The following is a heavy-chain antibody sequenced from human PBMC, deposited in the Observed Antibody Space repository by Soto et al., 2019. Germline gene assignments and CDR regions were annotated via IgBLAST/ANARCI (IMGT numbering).Heavy chain of an antibody. CDR1: GGSFSGYY. CDR3: AREGWFGEPKGGDV. D-gene: IGHD3-10*01. V-gene: IGHV4-34*01. J-gene: IGHJ6*02. Sequence: QVQLQQWGAGLLKPSETLSLTCAVYGGSFSGYYWSWIRQPPGKGLEWIGEINHSGSTNYNPSLKSRVTISVDTSKYPFSLKLSSVTAAATAVYYCAREGWFGEPKGGDVWGQGTTVTVSS. CDR2: INHSGST.